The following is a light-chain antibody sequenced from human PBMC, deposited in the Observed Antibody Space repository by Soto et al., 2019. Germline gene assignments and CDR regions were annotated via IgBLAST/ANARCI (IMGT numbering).Light chain of an antibody. CDR2: DVS. CDR3: CAYTSSSTLYV. J-gene: IGLJ1*01. CDR1: SSDVGGYNY. Sequence: QSVLTQPASVSGSPGQSITISCTGTSSDVGGYNYVSWYQQHPCKAPKLMIYDVSNRPSGVSNRFSGSKSGNTASLTISGLQAEDEAHYYCCAYTSSSTLYVFGTGTKLTVL. V-gene: IGLV2-14*01.